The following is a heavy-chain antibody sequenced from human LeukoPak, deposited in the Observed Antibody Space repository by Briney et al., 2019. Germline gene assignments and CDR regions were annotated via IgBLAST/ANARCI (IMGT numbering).Heavy chain of an antibody. V-gene: IGHV1-18*01. Sequence: EASVKVSCKASGYTFTSYGISWVRQAPGQGLEWMGWISSLNGNTDCAQNLQGRVAMTTDTSTSTAYMELTSLRSDDTAVYYCARGIYGDYWGQGTLVTVSS. J-gene: IGHJ4*02. CDR2: ISSLNGNT. D-gene: IGHD3-16*01. CDR1: GYTFTSYG. CDR3: ARGIYGDY.